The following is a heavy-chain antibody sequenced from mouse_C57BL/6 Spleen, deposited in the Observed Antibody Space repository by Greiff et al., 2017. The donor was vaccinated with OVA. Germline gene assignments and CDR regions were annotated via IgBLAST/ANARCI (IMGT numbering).Heavy chain of an antibody. CDR1: GFTFSDYG. CDR2: ISSGSSTI. J-gene: IGHJ4*01. CDR3: ARPFYSKGDYYAMDY. Sequence: EVQVVESGGGLVKPGGSLKLSCAASGFTFSDYGMHWVRQAPEKGLEWVAYISSGSSTIYYADTVKGRFTISRDNAKNTLFLQMTSLRSEDTAMYYCARPFYSKGDYYAMDYWGQGTSVTVSS. D-gene: IGHD2-5*01. V-gene: IGHV5-17*01.